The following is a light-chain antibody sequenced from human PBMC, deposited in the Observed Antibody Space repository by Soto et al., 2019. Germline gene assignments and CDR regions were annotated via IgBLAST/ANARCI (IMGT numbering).Light chain of an antibody. CDR2: WAS. V-gene: IGKV4-1*01. J-gene: IGKJ1*01. Sequence: DIVMTQSPDSLAVSLGERATINCKSSQSVLYSFNNNNYLAWYQHKPGQPPKLLIYWASTRESGVPDRFSGSGSGTDFTLTISSLQAEDVAVYYCQQYYDTPATFGQGTKVEIK. CDR3: QQYYDTPAT. CDR1: QSVLYSFNNNNY.